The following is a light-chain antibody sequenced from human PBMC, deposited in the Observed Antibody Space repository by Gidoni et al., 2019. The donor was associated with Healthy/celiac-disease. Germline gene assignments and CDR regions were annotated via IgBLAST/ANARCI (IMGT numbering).Light chain of an antibody. J-gene: IGLJ1*01. Sequence: SSELTQDPAVSVALGQTVMITCQGDSLRSYYASWYQQKPGQAPVLVIYGKNNRPSGIPDRLSGSSSGNTASLTITGAQAEDEADYYCNSRDSSGNHLYVFGTGTKVTVL. CDR2: GKN. V-gene: IGLV3-19*01. CDR1: SLRSYY. CDR3: NSRDSSGNHLYV.